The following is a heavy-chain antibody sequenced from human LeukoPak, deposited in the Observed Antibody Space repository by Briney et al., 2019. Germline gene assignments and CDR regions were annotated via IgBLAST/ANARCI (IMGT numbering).Heavy chain of an antibody. Sequence: SETLSLTCTVSGGSISSYYWSWIRQPPGKGLEWIGYIYYSGSTNYNPSLKSRVTISVDTSKNQFSLKLSSVTAADPAVYYCARLSAVAGRASDYWGQGTLVTVSS. CDR1: GGSISSYY. V-gene: IGHV4-59*08. D-gene: IGHD6-19*01. J-gene: IGHJ4*02. CDR3: ARLSAVAGRASDY. CDR2: IYYSGST.